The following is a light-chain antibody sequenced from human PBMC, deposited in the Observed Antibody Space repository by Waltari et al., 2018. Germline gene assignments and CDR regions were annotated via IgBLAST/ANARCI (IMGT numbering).Light chain of an antibody. CDR2: DAP. Sequence: IQLTQSPSSLSASVGDRVTITCRASQGISSALAWYQQKPGKPPNLLIYDAPTLRTGVPARFSGRGSGTEFTLTISSLQPEDFATYYCQQFYANPLIFGGGTKVGIK. V-gene: IGKV1-13*02. CDR3: QQFYANPLI. J-gene: IGKJ4*01. CDR1: QGISSA.